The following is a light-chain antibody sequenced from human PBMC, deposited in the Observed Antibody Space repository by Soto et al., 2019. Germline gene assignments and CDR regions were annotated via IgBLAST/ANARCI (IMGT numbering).Light chain of an antibody. CDR2: DAS. V-gene: IGKV3-11*01. CDR3: SRLT. CDR1: QSVSTH. J-gene: IGKJ4*02. Sequence: EIVLTQSPATLSLSPGERATLSCRASQSVSTHLAWYQQKPGQAPSLLIYDASKSATGIPARFSGSGSGTDFTLIISSLEPEDFALYYCSRLTFGGGTKVEIK.